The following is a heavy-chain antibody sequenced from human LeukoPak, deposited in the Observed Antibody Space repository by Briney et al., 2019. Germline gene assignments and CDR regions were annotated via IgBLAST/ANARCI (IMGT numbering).Heavy chain of an antibody. J-gene: IGHJ5*02. CDR3: ARVGTTGHNWFDP. CDR2: IYTSGST. V-gene: IGHV4-4*07. CDR1: GGSISSYY. Sequence: SETLSLTCTVSGGSISSYYWSWIRQAAGKGMEWIGRIYTSGSTNYNPSLKSRVTMSVDTSKNQFSLKLSSVTAADTAVYYCARVGTTGHNWFDPWGQGTLVTVSS. D-gene: IGHD2/OR15-2a*01.